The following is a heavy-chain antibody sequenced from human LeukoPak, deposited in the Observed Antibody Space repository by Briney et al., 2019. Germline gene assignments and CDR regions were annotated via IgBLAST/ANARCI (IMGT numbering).Heavy chain of an antibody. Sequence: GGSLRLSCAASGFTFSSYTMNWVRQAPGKGLEWVSYISTTSTIYYADSVKGRFTISRDNAKKSLYLQMNSLRAEDTAVYYCARDDVGYFDYWGQGTLVTVSS. V-gene: IGHV3-48*01. CDR2: ISTTSTI. CDR1: GFTFSSYT. D-gene: IGHD1-26*01. CDR3: ARDDVGYFDY. J-gene: IGHJ4*02.